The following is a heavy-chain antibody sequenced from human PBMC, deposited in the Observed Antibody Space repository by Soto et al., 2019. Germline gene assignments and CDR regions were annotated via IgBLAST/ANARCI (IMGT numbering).Heavy chain of an antibody. CDR3: ARAYTAMVTFVDY. CDR2: INPNGGGT. D-gene: IGHD5-18*01. V-gene: IGHV1-2*02. Sequence: GASVKVSCKASGYTFTGYYMHWVRQAPGQGLEWMGWINPNGGGTNYAQKFQGRVTMTRDTSISTAYMELSRLRSDDTAVYYCARAYTAMVTFVDYWGQGTLVTVSS. CDR1: GYTFTGYY. J-gene: IGHJ4*02.